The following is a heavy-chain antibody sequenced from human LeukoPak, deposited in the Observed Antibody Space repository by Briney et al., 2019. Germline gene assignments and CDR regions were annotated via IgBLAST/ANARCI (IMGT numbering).Heavy chain of an antibody. J-gene: IGHJ6*03. CDR2: INHNSGGT. CDR1: GYTYTGYY. Sequence: GASVKVSCKASGYTYTGYYMHWVRQAPGQGLEWMGWINHNSGGTNYAQKFQGRVTMTRDTYISTAYMELSRLRSDDTAVYYCARVGLVREYYYYYYMDVWGKGTTVTVSS. CDR3: ARVGLVREYYYYYYMDV. V-gene: IGHV1-2*02. D-gene: IGHD3-16*02.